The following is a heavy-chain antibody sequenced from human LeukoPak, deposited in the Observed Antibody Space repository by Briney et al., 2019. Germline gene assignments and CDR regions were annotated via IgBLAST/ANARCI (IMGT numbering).Heavy chain of an antibody. CDR3: ARESGIAGTDWFDP. D-gene: IGHD6-13*01. Sequence: ASVKVSCKASGYTFTSYDINWVRQATGQGLEWMGWMNPNSGNTGYAQKFQGRVTMTRNTSISTAYMGLSSLRSEDTAVYYCARESGIAGTDWFDPWGQGTLVTVSS. CDR2: MNPNSGNT. J-gene: IGHJ5*02. CDR1: GYTFTSYD. V-gene: IGHV1-8*01.